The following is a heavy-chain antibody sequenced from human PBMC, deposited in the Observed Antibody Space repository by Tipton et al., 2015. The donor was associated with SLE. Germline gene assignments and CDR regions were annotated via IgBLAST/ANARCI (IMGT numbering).Heavy chain of an antibody. CDR1: GGSFSGYY. J-gene: IGHJ5*02. Sequence: TLSLTCAVYGGSFSGYYWSWIRQPPGKGLEWIGEINHSGSTNYNPSLKSRVTMSVDTSKNQFSLKLSSVTAADTAVYYCASAPYSSWFDPWGQGTLVTVSS. V-gene: IGHV4-34*01. D-gene: IGHD2-15*01. CDR2: INHSGST. CDR3: ASAPYSSWFDP.